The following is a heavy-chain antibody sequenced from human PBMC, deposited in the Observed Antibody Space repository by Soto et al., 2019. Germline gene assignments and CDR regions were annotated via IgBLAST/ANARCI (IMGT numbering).Heavy chain of an antibody. V-gene: IGHV3-23*01. CDR3: AKRGADYADRLYYYMDV. J-gene: IGHJ6*03. D-gene: IGHD4-17*01. CDR1: GFTFTSYA. Sequence: EVQLLESGGGLVQPGGSLRLSCAASGFTFTSYAMHWVGQAPGKGLEWVSGISGSGANTYYADSVKGRFTISRDNSKNRLYLQMNSLTADDTAVYYCAKRGADYADRLYYYMDVWGKGTTVTVSS. CDR2: ISGSGANT.